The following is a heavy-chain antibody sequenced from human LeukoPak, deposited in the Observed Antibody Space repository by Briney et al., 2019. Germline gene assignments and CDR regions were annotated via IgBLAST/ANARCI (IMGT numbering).Heavy chain of an antibody. Sequence: GGSLTLSCAVSGLSLSSNYMSWVRQPPGKGLEWVGFTYSGGSTNYADSVKGRFTISRDNSKNTVYLQMNSVTAEDTAVYYCARGVLYAHDAFDIWGHGTMVTVSS. CDR3: ARGVLYAHDAFDI. CDR2: TYSGGST. D-gene: IGHD2-8*01. CDR1: GLSLSSNY. J-gene: IGHJ3*02. V-gene: IGHV3-53*01.